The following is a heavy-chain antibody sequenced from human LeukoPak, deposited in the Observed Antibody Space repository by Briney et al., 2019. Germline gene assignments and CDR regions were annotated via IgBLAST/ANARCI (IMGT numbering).Heavy chain of an antibody. D-gene: IGHD3-10*01. V-gene: IGHV4-39*07. CDR2: IYYSGST. J-gene: IGHJ5*02. Sequence: SETLSLTCTVSGGSISSSSYYWGWIRQPPGKGLEWIGSIYYSGSTYYNPSLKSRVTISVDTSKNQFSLKLSSVTAADTAVYYCARRRITMVRGALDPWGQGTLVTVSS. CDR3: ARRRITMVRGALDP. CDR1: GGSISSSSYY.